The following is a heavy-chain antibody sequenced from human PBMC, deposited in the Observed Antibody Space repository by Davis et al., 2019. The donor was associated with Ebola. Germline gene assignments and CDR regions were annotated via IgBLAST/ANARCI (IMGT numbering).Heavy chain of an antibody. J-gene: IGHJ4*02. CDR3: ARQGAPYSAPAN. Sequence: KVSCKASGYSFTSFWIGWVRQPPGQGLEWMGAILPGDSDTRYSPSFQGQDTISADKSITTAYLHWNSLKASDTAMYYCARQGAPYSAPANWGQGTLVTVSS. CDR2: ILPGDSDT. D-gene: IGHD1-26*01. CDR1: GYSFTSFW. V-gene: IGHV5-51*01.